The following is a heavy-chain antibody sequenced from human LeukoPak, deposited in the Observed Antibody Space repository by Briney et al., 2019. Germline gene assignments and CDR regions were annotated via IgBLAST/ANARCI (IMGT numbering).Heavy chain of an antibody. CDR3: ARDSPSSERWLQFLFVPGGYYFDY. CDR1: GGSISSYY. V-gene: IGHV4-59*01. D-gene: IGHD5-24*01. J-gene: IGHJ4*02. Sequence: SETLSLTCTVSGGSISSYYWSWIRQPPGKGLEWIGYIYYSGSTNYNPSLKSRVTISVDTSKNQFSLKLSSVTAADTAVYYCARDSPSSERWLQFLFVPGGYYFDYWGQGTLVTVSS. CDR2: IYYSGST.